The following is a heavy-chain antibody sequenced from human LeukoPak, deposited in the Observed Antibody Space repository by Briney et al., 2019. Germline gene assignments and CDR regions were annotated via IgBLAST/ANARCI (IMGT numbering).Heavy chain of an antibody. V-gene: IGHV4-34*01. Sequence: SETLSLTCAVYGGSFSGYYWSWIRQPPGKGLEWIGEINHSGSTNYNPSLKSRVTISVDTSKNQFSLKLSSVTAADTAVYYCARGLVVVINYYFDYWGQGTLVTVSS. CDR1: GGSFSGYY. D-gene: IGHD3-22*01. J-gene: IGHJ4*02. CDR3: ARGLVVVINYYFDY. CDR2: INHSGST.